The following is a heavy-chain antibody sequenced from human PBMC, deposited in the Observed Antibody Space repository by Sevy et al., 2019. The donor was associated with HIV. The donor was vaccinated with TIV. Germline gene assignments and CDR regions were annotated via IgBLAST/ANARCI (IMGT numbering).Heavy chain of an antibody. CDR2: SIPIFVTP. J-gene: IGHJ3*02. Sequence: ASVKVSCKASGGTFSSYGINWVRQAPGQGLEWMGRSIPIFVTPNYAQKFQGRVTITADESTSTAYMELSSLRSEETAVDYCARDLGPAAILDAFDIWGQGTMVTVSS. CDR1: GGTFSSYG. V-gene: IGHV1-69*13. CDR3: ARDLGPAAILDAFDI. D-gene: IGHD2-2*02.